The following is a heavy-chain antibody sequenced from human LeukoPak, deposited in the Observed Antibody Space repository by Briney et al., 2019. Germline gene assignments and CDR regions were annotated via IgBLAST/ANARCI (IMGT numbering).Heavy chain of an antibody. D-gene: IGHD3-16*01. CDR3: AREGEMRAGVMFPRPFDY. V-gene: IGHV3-48*01. CDR2: ISSSGTTI. CDR1: GFTFNMYS. Sequence: GGSLRLSCAASGFTFNMYSMNWVRQAPGKGLEWLLYISSSGTTIHYTDSVRGRFTISRDNVKNSLYLQMKSLRAEDTAVYYCAREGEMRAGVMFPRPFDYWGQGILVTVSS. J-gene: IGHJ4*02.